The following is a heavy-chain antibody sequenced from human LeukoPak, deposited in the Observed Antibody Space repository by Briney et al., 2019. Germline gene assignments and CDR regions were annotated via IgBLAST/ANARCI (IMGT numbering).Heavy chain of an antibody. D-gene: IGHD2-2*01. CDR1: GFTISSYA. CDR3: AKVDCSSTSCSNPSHYDLDV. Sequence: PRGSLRLSCAPSGFTISSYAMSWVRQAPGKGLEWVSAISSSGGSTYYADSVKGRFTISRDNSKNTLYLQMNSLRAEDTAVYYCAKVDCSSTSCSNPSHYDLDVWGQGTTVTVS. V-gene: IGHV3-23*01. CDR2: ISSSGGST. J-gene: IGHJ6*02.